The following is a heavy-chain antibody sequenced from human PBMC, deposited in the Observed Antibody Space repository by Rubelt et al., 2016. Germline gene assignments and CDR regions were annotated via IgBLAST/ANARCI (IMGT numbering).Heavy chain of an antibody. D-gene: IGHD3-22*01. J-gene: IGHJ4*02. CDR1: GGSISSSSYY. V-gene: IGHV4-39*07. CDR3: ARVQTYYYDSSGYEFGATYKDY. CDR2: IYYSGST. Sequence: QVQLQESGPGLVKPSETLSLTCTVSGGSISSSSYYWGWIRQPPGKGLEWIGSIYYSGSTYYNPSLKSRVTISVETAKNQCALKRSSVTAADTAVYYCARVQTYYYDSSGYEFGATYKDYWGQGTLVTVSS.